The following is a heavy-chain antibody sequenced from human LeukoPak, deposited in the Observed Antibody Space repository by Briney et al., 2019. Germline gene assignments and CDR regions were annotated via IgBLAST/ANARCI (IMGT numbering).Heavy chain of an antibody. CDR1: GYCLTTYG. Sequence: ASVKVSCKASGYCLTTYGITWVRQAPGQGLEWMGWITTYNGNTNYARKLQGRVTMTTDTSTNTAYMELGSLRPDDTAVYYCARLIEYRTSSRVFDIWGQGTMVTVSS. CDR2: ITTYNGNT. V-gene: IGHV1-18*01. CDR3: ARLIEYRTSSRVFDI. J-gene: IGHJ3*02. D-gene: IGHD6-6*01.